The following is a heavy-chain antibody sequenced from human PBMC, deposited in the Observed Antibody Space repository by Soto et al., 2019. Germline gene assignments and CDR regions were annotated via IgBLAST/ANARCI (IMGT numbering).Heavy chain of an antibody. CDR3: ANQVVVAATYSYYYMDV. CDR2: IYYSGST. D-gene: IGHD2-15*01. J-gene: IGHJ6*03. CDR1: GGSISSSSYY. Sequence: PSETLSLTCTVSGGSISSSSYYWGWIRQPPGKGLEWIGSIYYSGSTYYNTSLKSRVTISVDTSKNQFSLKLSSVTAADTSLYYCANQVVVAATYSYYYMDVWAKGPRSPSP. V-gene: IGHV4-39*01.